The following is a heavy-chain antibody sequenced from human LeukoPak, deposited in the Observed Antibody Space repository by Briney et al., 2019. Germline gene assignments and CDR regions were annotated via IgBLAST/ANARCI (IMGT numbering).Heavy chain of an antibody. CDR2: ISYSGSS. CDR3: ARGGASSKFFDY. Sequence: SETLSLTCTVSGGSDSSDYWSWIRQPPGKGLEWIGWISYSGSSNYSPSLKSRVTLSVDTSKNQFSLKLSSVTAADTAVYYCARGGASSKFFDYWGQGTLVTVSS. D-gene: IGHD6-6*01. V-gene: IGHV4-59*02. J-gene: IGHJ4*02. CDR1: GGSDSSDY.